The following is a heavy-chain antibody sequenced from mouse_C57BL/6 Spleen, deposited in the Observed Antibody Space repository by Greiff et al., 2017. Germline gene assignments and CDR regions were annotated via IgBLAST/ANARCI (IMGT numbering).Heavy chain of an antibody. CDR3: TRDNYSKRDWYFDV. J-gene: IGHJ1*03. Sequence: EVKLQESGEGLVKPGGSLKLSCAASGFTFSSYAMSWVRQTPEKRLEWVAYISSGGDYIYYADTVKGRFTISRDNARNTLYLQMSSLKSEDTAMYYCTRDNYSKRDWYFDVWGTGTTVTVSS. CDR1: GFTFSSYA. D-gene: IGHD2-5*01. V-gene: IGHV5-9-1*02. CDR2: ISSGGDYI.